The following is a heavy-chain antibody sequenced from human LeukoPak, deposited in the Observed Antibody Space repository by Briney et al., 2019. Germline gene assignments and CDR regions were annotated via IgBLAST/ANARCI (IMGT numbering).Heavy chain of an antibody. CDR3: ARDGGPASPFDY. V-gene: IGHV4-4*02. Sequence: PSETLSLTCAVSGGSISSSNWWSWVRQPPGKGLEWIGEIYHSGSTNYNPSLKSRVTISVDKPKNQFSLKLSSVTAADTAVYYCARDGGPASPFDYWGQGTLVTVSS. D-gene: IGHD3-3*01. CDR1: GGSISSSNW. CDR2: IYHSGST. J-gene: IGHJ4*02.